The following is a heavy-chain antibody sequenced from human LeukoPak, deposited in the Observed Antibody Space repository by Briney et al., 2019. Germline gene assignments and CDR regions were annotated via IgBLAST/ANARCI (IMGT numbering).Heavy chain of an antibody. D-gene: IGHD3-22*01. V-gene: IGHV5-51*01. CDR1: GYSFSTYW. J-gene: IGHJ4*02. CDR2: IYPGDSDT. Sequence: GESLKISCNGSGYSFSTYWIGWVRQMPGKGLEWMGIIYPGDSDTRYSPSFQGQVTISADKSISTAYLQWSSLKASDIAMYYCARLYDFDRSGYYYVGDYWGQGTLVTVSS. CDR3: ARLYDFDRSGYYYVGDY.